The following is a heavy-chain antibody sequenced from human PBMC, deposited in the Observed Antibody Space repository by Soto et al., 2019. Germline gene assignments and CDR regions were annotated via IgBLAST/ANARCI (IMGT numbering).Heavy chain of an antibody. Sequence: GGSLRLSCQASGFNFRLYEMHWVRKAPGKGLEWVSYISSIGLTTYYADFAEGRFTISRDNAKDSLYLHLNSLRVGDTAVYYCARYGTRGDWWGLGTQVTVSS. D-gene: IGHD3-10*01. CDR3: ARYGTRGDW. CDR1: GFNFRLYE. J-gene: IGHJ5*01. CDR2: ISSIGLTT. V-gene: IGHV3-48*03.